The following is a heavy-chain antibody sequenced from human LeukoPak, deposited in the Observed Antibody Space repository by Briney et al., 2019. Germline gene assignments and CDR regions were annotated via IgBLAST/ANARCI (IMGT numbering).Heavy chain of an antibody. D-gene: IGHD2-15*01. J-gene: IGHJ4*02. CDR3: ARDFHSGGGYDF. V-gene: IGHV1-8*01. CDR2: MNPNSGNT. Sequence: VASVKVSCKASGYTFTSYDINWVRQATGQGLEWMGWMNPNSGNTGYAQKFQGRVTMTRNTSISTAYMELSSLTPDDTAVYYCARDFHSGGGYDFWGQGTLVTVSS. CDR1: GYTFTSYD.